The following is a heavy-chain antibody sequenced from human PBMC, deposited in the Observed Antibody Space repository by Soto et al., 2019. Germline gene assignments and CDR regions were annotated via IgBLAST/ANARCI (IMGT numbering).Heavy chain of an antibody. J-gene: IGHJ4*02. V-gene: IGHV4-34*01. CDR2: IDHSGRT. D-gene: IGHD1-1*01. CDR3: ARLGPIGTTGLTDS. CDR1: GGSFSGHY. Sequence: ETLSLTCAVYGGSFSGHYWTWIRQPPGQGLEWIGAIDHSGRTNYNPSLQSRVTISADSSKNQFSLKLSSVTAADTAVYYCARLGPIGTTGLTDSWGQGTLVTVSS.